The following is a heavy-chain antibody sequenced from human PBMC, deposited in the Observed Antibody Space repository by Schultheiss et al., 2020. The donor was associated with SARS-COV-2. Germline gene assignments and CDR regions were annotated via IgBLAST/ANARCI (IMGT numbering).Heavy chain of an antibody. CDR2: IYTTGST. CDR3: ARDIAVAGYFDY. V-gene: IGHV4-4*07. CDR1: GGSISSYY. D-gene: IGHD6-19*01. Sequence: SQTLSLTCTVSGGSISSYYWSWIRQPPGKGLEWIGHIYTTGSTNYNPSLKSRVTMSVDTSKNQFSLKLSSVTAADTAVYYCARDIAVAGYFDYWGQGTLVTVSS. J-gene: IGHJ4*02.